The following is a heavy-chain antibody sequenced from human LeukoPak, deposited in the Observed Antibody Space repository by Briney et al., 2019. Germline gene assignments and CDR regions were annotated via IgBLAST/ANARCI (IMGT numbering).Heavy chain of an antibody. Sequence: SETLSLTCTVSGYSISSGYYWGWIRQPPGKGLEWIGSIYHSGRAFYNPSLKSRVTISVDTSKNQFSLKMSTVTAADTAVYYCARVLGGGLRLAFDIWGQGTMVTVSS. CDR1: GYSISSGYY. CDR3: ARVLGGGLRLAFDI. CDR2: IYHSGRA. V-gene: IGHV4-38-2*02. J-gene: IGHJ3*02. D-gene: IGHD3-16*01.